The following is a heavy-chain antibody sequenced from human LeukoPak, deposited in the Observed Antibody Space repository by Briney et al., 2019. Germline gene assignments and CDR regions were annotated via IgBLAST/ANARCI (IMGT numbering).Heavy chain of an antibody. CDR3: AKPRPLDSSSWSHGDY. CDR2: ISGSGDST. CDR1: GFTFSSYA. D-gene: IGHD6-13*01. J-gene: IGHJ4*02. Sequence: GGSLRLSCAASGFTFSSYAMSWVRHPPGKGLEWVSAISGSGDSTYYGDSVKGRFTISRDNSKNTLYLQMNSLRAEDTAVYYCAKPRPLDSSSWSHGDYWGQGTLVTVSS. V-gene: IGHV3-23*01.